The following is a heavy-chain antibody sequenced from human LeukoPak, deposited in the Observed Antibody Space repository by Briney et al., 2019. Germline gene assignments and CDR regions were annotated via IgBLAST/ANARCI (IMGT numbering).Heavy chain of an antibody. D-gene: IGHD3-22*01. V-gene: IGHV1-18*01. CDR3: ARFTYYYDSSGYYVDY. J-gene: IGHJ4*02. Sequence: GESLKISCKGSGYSFTSYGISWVRQAPGQGLEWMGWISAYNGNTNYAQKLQGRVTMTTDTSTSTAYMELRSLRSDDTAVYYCARFTYYYDSSGYYVDYWGQGTLVTVSS. CDR2: ISAYNGNT. CDR1: GYSFTSYG.